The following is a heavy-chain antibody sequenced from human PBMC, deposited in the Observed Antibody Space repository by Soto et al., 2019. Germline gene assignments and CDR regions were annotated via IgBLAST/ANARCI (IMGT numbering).Heavy chain of an antibody. D-gene: IGHD4-17*01. Sequence: GASVKVSCKASGGTFSSYAISWVRQAPGQGLEWMGGIIPIFGTANYAQKFQGRVTITADESTSTAYMELSSLRSEDTAVYYCASHDYGDSAHYYYYGMDVWGQGTTVTVSS. CDR3: ASHDYGDSAHYYYYGMDV. CDR2: IIPIFGTA. CDR1: GGTFSSYA. V-gene: IGHV1-69*13. J-gene: IGHJ6*02.